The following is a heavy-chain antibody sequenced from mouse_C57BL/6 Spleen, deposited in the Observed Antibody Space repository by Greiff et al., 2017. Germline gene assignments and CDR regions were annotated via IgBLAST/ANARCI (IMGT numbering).Heavy chain of an antibody. CDR3: ARSYYGSSFDD. D-gene: IGHD1-1*01. V-gene: IGHV1-22*01. Sequence: VQLQQSGPELVKPGASVKMSCKASGYTFTDYNMHWVKQSHGKSLEWIGYINPNNGGTSYNQKFKGKATLTVNKYSSTAYMELRSLTSDDSAVYYCARSYYGSSFDDWGQGTTLTVSS. CDR2: INPNNGGT. J-gene: IGHJ2*01. CDR1: GYTFTDYN.